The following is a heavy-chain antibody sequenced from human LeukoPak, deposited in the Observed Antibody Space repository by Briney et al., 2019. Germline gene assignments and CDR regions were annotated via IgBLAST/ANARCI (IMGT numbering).Heavy chain of an antibody. J-gene: IGHJ4*02. CDR1: GFTFSNSA. CDR2: ISGSGDKI. CDR3: AKDWSCDY. V-gene: IGHV3-23*01. Sequence: GGSLRLSCAASGFTFSNSAMTWVRQAPGKGLECVSAISGSGDKIHYADSVKGRFTISRDNSKNTLYLQMNSLRVEDTAIYYCAKDWSCDYWGQGTLITVSS. D-gene: IGHD1-26*01.